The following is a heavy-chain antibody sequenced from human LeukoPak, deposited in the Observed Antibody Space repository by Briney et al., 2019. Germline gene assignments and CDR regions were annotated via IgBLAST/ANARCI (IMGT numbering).Heavy chain of an antibody. CDR1: GGTFSSYA. D-gene: IGHD5-18*01. V-gene: IGHV1-69*13. CDR3: AIPTRRYSYGLPFDY. CDR2: IIPIFGTA. J-gene: IGHJ4*02. Sequence: SVKVSCKASGGTFSSYAISWVRQAPGQGLEWMGGIIPIFGTANYAQKFQGRATITADESTSTAYMELSSLRSEDTAVYYCAIPTRRYSYGLPFDYWGQGTLVTVSS.